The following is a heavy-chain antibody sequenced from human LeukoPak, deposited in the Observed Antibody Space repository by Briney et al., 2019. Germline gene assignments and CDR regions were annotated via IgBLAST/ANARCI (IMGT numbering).Heavy chain of an antibody. D-gene: IGHD2-2*01. CDR3: ARVRGVVVPAAMGVDYYYYMDV. CDR1: GFTFSSYS. V-gene: IGHV3-21*01. J-gene: IGHJ6*03. CDR2: VSSSSSYI. Sequence: KAGGSLRLSCAASGFTFSSYSMNWVRQAPGKGLEWVSSVSSSSSYIYYADSVKGRFTISRDNAKNSLYLQMNSLRAEDTAVYYCARVRGVVVPAAMGVDYYYYMDVWGKGTTVTVSS.